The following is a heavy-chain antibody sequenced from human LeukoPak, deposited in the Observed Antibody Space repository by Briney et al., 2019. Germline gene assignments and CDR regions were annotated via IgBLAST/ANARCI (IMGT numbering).Heavy chain of an antibody. CDR2: ISYDGSNK. D-gene: IGHD3-16*01. V-gene: IGHV3-30*03. CDR1: GFTFSSYG. J-gene: IGHJ5*02. CDR3: ATRGGVGRNNWFDP. Sequence: GGSLRLSCAASGFTFSSYGMHWVRQAPGKGLEWVALISYDGSNKYYADSVKGRFTISRDNSKNTLYLQMNSLRAEDTAVYYCATRGGVGRNNWFDPWGQGTLVTVSS.